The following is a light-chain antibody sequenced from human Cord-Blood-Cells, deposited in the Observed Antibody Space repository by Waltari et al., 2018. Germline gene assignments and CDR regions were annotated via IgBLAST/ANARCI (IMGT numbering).Light chain of an antibody. CDR2: SNT. Sequence: QSVLTQPPSASGTPGQRVTISCSGSSSNIGSNYVYWYQQLPGTAPKLLIYSNTQRPSGVPDRFSGSKSGTSASLAISGLRSEDEADYYCAAWDDSLSALFGGGTKLTVL. J-gene: IGLJ2*01. V-gene: IGLV1-47*02. CDR1: SSNIGSNY. CDR3: AAWDDSLSAL.